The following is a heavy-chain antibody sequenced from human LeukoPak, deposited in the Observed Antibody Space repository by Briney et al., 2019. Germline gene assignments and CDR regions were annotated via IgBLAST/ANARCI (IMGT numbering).Heavy chain of an antibody. J-gene: IGHJ6*02. CDR3: ARRSSSWYHYYYGMDV. CDR2: IYPGDSDT. CDR1: GYSFTSYW. D-gene: IGHD6-13*01. V-gene: IGHV5-51*01. Sequence: GESLKISCKGSGYSFTSYWIGWVRQMPGKGLEWMGIIYPGDSDTRYSPSFQGQVTISADKSISTAYLQWSSLKASDTAMYYCARRSSSWYHYYYGMDVWGQGTTDTVSS.